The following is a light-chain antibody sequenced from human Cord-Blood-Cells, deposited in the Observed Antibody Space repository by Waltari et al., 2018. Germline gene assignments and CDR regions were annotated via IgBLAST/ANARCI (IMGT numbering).Light chain of an antibody. V-gene: IGKV3-20*01. CDR3: QKYGSSPFT. CDR1: QSVSSTY. Sequence: ETVLTQSPGTLSFSPGDRATLSCSASQSVSSTYLAWYQQKPGQAPRLLIYGASSRATGIPDRFSGSGSGTDFTLTINRLEPEDFAVYYCQKYGSSPFTFGPGTKVDIK. J-gene: IGKJ3*01. CDR2: GAS.